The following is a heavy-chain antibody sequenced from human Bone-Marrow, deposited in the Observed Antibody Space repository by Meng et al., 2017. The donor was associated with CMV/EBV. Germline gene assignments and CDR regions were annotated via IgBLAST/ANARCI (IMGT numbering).Heavy chain of an antibody. CDR1: GFSLSNARMG. CDR2: IYWNDDK. J-gene: IGHJ4*02. Sequence: SGPTLVKPTETLTLTCTVSGFSLSNARMGVSWIRQPPGKALEWLALIYWNDDKRYSPSLKSRLTITKDTSKNQVVLTMTNMDPVDTATYYCAHIYYYDSSGYEDFDYWGQGTLVTVSS. D-gene: IGHD3-22*01. V-gene: IGHV2-5*01. CDR3: AHIYYYDSSGYEDFDY.